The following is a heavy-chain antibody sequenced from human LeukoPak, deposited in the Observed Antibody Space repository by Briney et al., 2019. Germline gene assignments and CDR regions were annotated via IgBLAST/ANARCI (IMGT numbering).Heavy chain of an antibody. D-gene: IGHD2-21*02. Sequence: PGGSLRLSCAASGFTFSSYEMNWVRQAPGKGLEWVSSISSSSSYIYYADSVKGRFTISRDNAKNSLYLQMNSLRAEDTAVYYCARGGGGVTALTYFDYWGQGTLVTVSS. CDR2: ISSSSSYI. CDR1: GFTFSSYE. J-gene: IGHJ4*02. V-gene: IGHV3-21*01. CDR3: ARGGGGVTALTYFDY.